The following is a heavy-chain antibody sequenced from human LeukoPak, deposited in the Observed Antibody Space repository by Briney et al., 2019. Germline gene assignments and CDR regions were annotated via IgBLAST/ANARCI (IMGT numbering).Heavy chain of an antibody. CDR3: ARKSAARRTSEFDY. CDR2: INPNSGGT. V-gene: IGHV1-2*02. J-gene: IGHJ4*02. Sequence: ASVKVSCKASGYTFNSYYMNWVRQAPGQGLEWMGWINPNSGGTNYAQKFQGRVTMTRDTSISTAYMELSRLRSDDTAVYYCARKSAARRTSEFDYWGQGTLVTVSS. CDR1: GYTFNSYY. D-gene: IGHD6-6*01.